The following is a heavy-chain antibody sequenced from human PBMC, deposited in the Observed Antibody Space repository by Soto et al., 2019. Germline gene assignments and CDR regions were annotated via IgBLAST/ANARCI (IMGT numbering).Heavy chain of an antibody. CDR2: MNPISGTT. Sequence: QVQLVQSGAEVKKPGASVKVSCKASGYTFTSDDINWVRQATGQGREWMGWMNPISGTTGYAQKFQGRVTMTRDASISTGDLELSSLTSDDTAVYYCAKGPRTWGFDYWGQGTQVTVSS. CDR3: AKGPRTWGFDY. J-gene: IGHJ4*02. V-gene: IGHV1-8*01. CDR1: GYTFTSDD. D-gene: IGHD7-27*01.